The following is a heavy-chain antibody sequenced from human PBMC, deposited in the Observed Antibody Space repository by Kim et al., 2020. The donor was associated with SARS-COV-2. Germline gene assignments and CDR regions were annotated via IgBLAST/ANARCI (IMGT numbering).Heavy chain of an antibody. J-gene: IGHJ6*02. CDR2: INHSGST. D-gene: IGHD6-19*01. CDR3: ASEWGVLQGGWYSKYYYYGMDV. CDR1: GGSFSGYY. Sequence: SETLSLTCAVYGGSFSGYYWSWIRQPPGKGLEWIGEINHSGSTNYNPSLKSRVTISVDTSKNQFSLKLSSVTAADTAVYYCASEWGVLQGGWYSKYYYYGMDVWGQGTTVTVSS. V-gene: IGHV4-34*01.